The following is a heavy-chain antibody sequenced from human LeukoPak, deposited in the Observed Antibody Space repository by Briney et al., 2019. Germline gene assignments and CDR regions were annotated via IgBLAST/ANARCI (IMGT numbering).Heavy chain of an antibody. D-gene: IGHD6-13*01. J-gene: IGHJ6*02. Sequence: SVKVSCKASGGTFSSYTISWVRQAPGQGLEWMGRIIPILGIANYAQKFQGRDTITADKSTSTAYMELSSLRSEDTAVYYCARIPPDSSSWKTYYYYYGMDVWGQGTTVTVSS. CDR2: IIPILGIA. CDR1: GGTFSSYT. V-gene: IGHV1-69*02. CDR3: ARIPPDSSSWKTYYYYYGMDV.